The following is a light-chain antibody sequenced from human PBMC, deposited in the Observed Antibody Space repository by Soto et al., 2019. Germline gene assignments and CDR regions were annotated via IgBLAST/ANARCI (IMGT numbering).Light chain of an antibody. CDR3: QQYGSSGT. CDR2: GAL. Sequence: EIVMTQSPATLSVSPGERATLSCRASQSVSGNLAWYQQKPGQAPRLLIYGALTRATGIPDRFSGSGSGTDFTLTISRLEPEDFAVYYCQQYGSSGTFGQGTKVEIK. J-gene: IGKJ1*01. CDR1: QSVSGN. V-gene: IGKV3-20*01.